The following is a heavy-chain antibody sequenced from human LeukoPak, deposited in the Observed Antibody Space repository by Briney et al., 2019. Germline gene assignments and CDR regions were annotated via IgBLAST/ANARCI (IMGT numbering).Heavy chain of an antibody. CDR3: ARAQQQGHIVVVVAAPYCDYYDY. D-gene: IGHD2-15*01. CDR2: INHSGST. J-gene: IGHJ4*02. CDR1: GGSFSGYY. Sequence: SETLSLTCAVYGGSFSGYYWSWIRQPPGKGLEWIGEINHSGSTNYNPSLKSRVTISVDTSKNQFSLKLSSVTAADTAVYYCARAQQQGHIVVVVAAPYCDYYDYWGQGTLVTVSS. V-gene: IGHV4-34*01.